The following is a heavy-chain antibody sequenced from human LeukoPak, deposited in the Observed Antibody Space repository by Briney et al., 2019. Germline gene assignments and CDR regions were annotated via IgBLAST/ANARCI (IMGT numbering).Heavy chain of an antibody. CDR1: GYTFTSYY. CDR2: INPSGGGTT. D-gene: IGHD3-3*01. CDR3: ARGALYDFWTGSYFDY. V-gene: IGHV1-46*01. Sequence: ASVKVSCKASGYTFTSYYIHWVRQAPGQGLEWMGIINPSGGGTTAYAQKFQGRVTMTRDTSTSTVYMDLSSLRSEDTAVCYCARGALYDFWTGSYFDYWGQGTLVTVSS. J-gene: IGHJ4*02.